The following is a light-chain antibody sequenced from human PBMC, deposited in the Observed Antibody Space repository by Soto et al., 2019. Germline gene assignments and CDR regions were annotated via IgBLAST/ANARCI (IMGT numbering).Light chain of an antibody. CDR2: EVS. CDR1: SSDVGVYPF. J-gene: IGLJ1*01. Sequence: QSALTQPASVSGSPGQSITISCTGTSSDVGVYPFVSWYQQHPGRAPKLMIYEVSNRPSGVSSRFSGSKSGNTASLTISGLQAEDDADYYCCSYTSSSTYVFGSGTKLTVL. CDR3: CSYTSSSTYV. V-gene: IGLV2-14*01.